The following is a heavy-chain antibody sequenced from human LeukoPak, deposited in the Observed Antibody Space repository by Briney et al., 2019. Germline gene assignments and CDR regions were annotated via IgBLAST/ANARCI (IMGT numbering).Heavy chain of an antibody. V-gene: IGHV4-39*07. D-gene: IGHD6-19*01. CDR3: AREGIAVASGDY. CDR2: IYYSGST. CDR1: GGSISSSSYY. J-gene: IGHJ4*02. Sequence: SETLSLTCTVSGGSISSSSYYWGWIRQPPGKGLEWIGSIYYSGSTYYNPSLKSRVTISVDTSKNQFSLKLSSVTAADTAVYYCAREGIAVASGDYWGQGTLVTVSS.